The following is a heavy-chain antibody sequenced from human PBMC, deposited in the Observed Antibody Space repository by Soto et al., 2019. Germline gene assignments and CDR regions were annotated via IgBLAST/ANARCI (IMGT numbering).Heavy chain of an antibody. V-gene: IGHV3-30*18. D-gene: IGHD6-13*01. J-gene: IGHJ4*02. Sequence: PGGSLRLSCAASGFTFSSYGMHWVRQAPGKGLELVAVISYDGSNKYYADSVKGRFTISRDNSKNTLYLQMNSLRAEDTAVYYCAKEYPGQQLVLGYWGQGTLVTVSS. CDR3: AKEYPGQQLVLGY. CDR2: ISYDGSNK. CDR1: GFTFSSYG.